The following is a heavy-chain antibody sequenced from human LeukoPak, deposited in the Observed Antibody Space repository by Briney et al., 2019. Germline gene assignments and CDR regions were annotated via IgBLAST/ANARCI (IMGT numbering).Heavy chain of an antibody. V-gene: IGHV1-2*06. J-gene: IGHJ4*02. CDR3: ARGIQLWYVWDY. CDR1: GYTFTGYY. D-gene: IGHD5-18*01. Sequence: ASVKVSCKASGYTFTGYYIHWVRQAPGQGLEWMGRINPNSGGTNYAQKFQGRVTMTRDTSISTAYMELSRLRSDDTAVYYCARGIQLWYVWDYWGQGTLVTVSS. CDR2: INPNSGGT.